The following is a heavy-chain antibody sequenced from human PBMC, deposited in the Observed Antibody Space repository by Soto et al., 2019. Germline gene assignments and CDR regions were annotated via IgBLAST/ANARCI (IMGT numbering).Heavy chain of an antibody. CDR1: GGSISRGGYY. J-gene: IGHJ6*02. CDR3: ARADDYNGMDV. V-gene: IGHV4-31*03. Sequence: SGTLSLTCTVSGGSISRGGYYWSWIRQHPGKGLECIGYIYYSGSTYYNPSLKSRVTISVDTSKNQFSLKLSSVTAADTAVYYCARADDYNGMDVWGQGTTVTSP. CDR2: IYYSGST.